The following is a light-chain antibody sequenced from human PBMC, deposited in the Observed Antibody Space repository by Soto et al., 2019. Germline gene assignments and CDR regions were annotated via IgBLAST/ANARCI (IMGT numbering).Light chain of an antibody. CDR3: QQLNLFPPFT. Sequence: DIPLTQSPSLLSASVGDRVTITCRASQGIRSSLAWYQQRPGRAPKLLIYAATILHSGVPSRFSGSGSGTEFTLTISSLQPEDLATYYCQQLNLFPPFTFGQGTKLEIK. CDR2: AAT. V-gene: IGKV1-9*01. CDR1: QGIRSS. J-gene: IGKJ2*01.